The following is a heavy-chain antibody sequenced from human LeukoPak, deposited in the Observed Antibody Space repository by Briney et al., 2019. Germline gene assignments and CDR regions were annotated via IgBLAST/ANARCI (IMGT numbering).Heavy chain of an antibody. D-gene: IGHD3-10*01. CDR1: GFTVRSNY. Sequence: GGSLRLSCAASGFTVRSNYMNWVRQAPGKGLEWVSVIYSGGSTYYADSVKGRFTISRDNAKNSLYLQMNSLRAEDTAVYYCARDRSPGNFDYWGQGTLVTVSS. CDR2: IYSGGST. J-gene: IGHJ4*02. CDR3: ARDRSPGNFDY. V-gene: IGHV3-66*01.